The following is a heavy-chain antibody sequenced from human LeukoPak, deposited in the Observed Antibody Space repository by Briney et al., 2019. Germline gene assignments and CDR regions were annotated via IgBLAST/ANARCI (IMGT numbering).Heavy chain of an antibody. CDR2: INQDAGTT. CDR1: GFSFTSYW. D-gene: IGHD2-15*01. Sequence: GGSLRLSCVASGFSFTSYWMSWVRQAPGKDLEFVANINQDAGTTNYVDSVKGRFTISRDNAENSLYLQMSSLRAEDAALYYCARDPGWSSFDIWGQGIMVTVSS. CDR3: ARDPGWSSFDI. J-gene: IGHJ3*02. V-gene: IGHV3-7*03.